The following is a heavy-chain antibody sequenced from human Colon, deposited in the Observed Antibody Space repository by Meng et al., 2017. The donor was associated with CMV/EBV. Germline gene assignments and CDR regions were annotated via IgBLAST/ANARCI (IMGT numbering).Heavy chain of an antibody. D-gene: IGHD1-1*01. CDR1: GFTFSAFS. Sequence: GGSLRLSCSASGFTFSAFSMNWVRQTRSKGLEWVSIIYQDGRQFYADSVKGRFTISRDNSRDTVYLQMTDLRADDTATYFCAKDWTQDGLFTFDFWGRGTVVTVSS. CDR2: IYQDGRQ. CDR3: AKDWTQDGLFTFDF. V-gene: IGHV3-23*03. J-gene: IGHJ4*02.